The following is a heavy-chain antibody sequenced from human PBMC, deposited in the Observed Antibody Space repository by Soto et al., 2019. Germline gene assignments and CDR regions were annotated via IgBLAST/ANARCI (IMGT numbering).Heavy chain of an antibody. CDR1: GFDVTTNC. CDR3: VRDKRTISGIFPGY. Sequence: QSGGSLRLSCVGSGFDVTTNCMRWVRQAPGKGLECVSIVCTGGATHYADSVKGRFTISSDRSKNTVHLQMNNVRAEDTAVYYCVRDKRTISGIFPGYWGQGTQVTVSS. CDR2: VCTGGAT. D-gene: IGHD1-1*01. J-gene: IGHJ4*02. V-gene: IGHV3-53*01.